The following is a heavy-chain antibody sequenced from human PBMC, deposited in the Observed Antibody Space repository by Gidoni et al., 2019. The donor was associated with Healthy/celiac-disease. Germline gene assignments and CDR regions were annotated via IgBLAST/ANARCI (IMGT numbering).Heavy chain of an antibody. CDR1: RFPFSSYA. CDR2: ISGSGGST. J-gene: IGHJ1*01. D-gene: IGHD6-19*01. Sequence: EVQLLESGGGLVQPGGSPRLSCAASRFPFSSYAMSWVRQAPGKGLEWVSAISGSGGSTYYADSVKGRFTISRDNSKNTLYLQMNSLRAEDTAVYYCAKDIGSGWYQYFQHWGQGTLVTVSS. CDR3: AKDIGSGWYQYFQH. V-gene: IGHV3-23*01.